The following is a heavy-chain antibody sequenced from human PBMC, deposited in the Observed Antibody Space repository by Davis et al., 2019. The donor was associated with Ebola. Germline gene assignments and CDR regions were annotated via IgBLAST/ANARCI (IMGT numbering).Heavy chain of an antibody. CDR1: GFSFSNCW. V-gene: IGHV3-7*01. J-gene: IGHJ4*02. CDR3: AREMRGTADSH. D-gene: IGHD1/OR15-1a*01. Sequence: PGGSLRLSCAASGFSFSNCWMSWVRQAPGKGLEWVANIKEDGSEKYYVDSVKGRFTISRDNAKNSLYLQMNSRRVEDTAMYYCAREMRGTADSHWGQGTLVTVSS. CDR2: IKEDGSEK.